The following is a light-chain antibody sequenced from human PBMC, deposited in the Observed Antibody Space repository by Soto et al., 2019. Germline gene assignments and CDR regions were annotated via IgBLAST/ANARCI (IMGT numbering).Light chain of an antibody. CDR3: QQYGTSPGT. J-gene: IGKJ1*01. CDR1: QSVSSN. V-gene: IGKV3-20*01. Sequence: ELVITQSPDTLSVSPGERPTLSRRASQSVSSNLAWYQQKPGQAPTLLIFGASSRAAGIPDRFSGSGSGTDFTLTISRLQPEDFAVYYCQQYGTSPGTFGQGTKVDI. CDR2: GAS.